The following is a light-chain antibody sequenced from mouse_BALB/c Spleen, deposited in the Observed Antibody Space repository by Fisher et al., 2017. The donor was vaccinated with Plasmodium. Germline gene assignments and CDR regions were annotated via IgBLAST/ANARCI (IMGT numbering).Light chain of an antibody. CDR3: LQYGEFPPT. J-gene: IGKJ1*01. Sequence: ITQSPSSMYASLGERVTITCKASQDINSYLTWFQQKLGKSPKTLIYRANRLVDGVPSRFSGSGSGQDYSLTISSLEYEDMGIYYCLQYGEFPPTFGGGTTLEIK. CDR1: QDINSY. CDR2: RAN. V-gene: IGKV14-111*01.